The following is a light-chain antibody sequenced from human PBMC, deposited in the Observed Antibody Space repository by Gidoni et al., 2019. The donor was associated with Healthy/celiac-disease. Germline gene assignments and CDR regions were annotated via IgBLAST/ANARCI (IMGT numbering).Light chain of an antibody. V-gene: IGKV1-39*01. CDR3: QQSYSTPPT. CDR2: AAS. J-gene: IGKJ2*01. Sequence: DIQMTQSPSSLSASVGDRVTITCRASQSISSYLNGYQQKPGKAPKLLSYAASSLQSGVPSRFSGSGSGTDFTLTISSLQPEDFATYYCQQSYSTPPTFGQGTKLEIK. CDR1: QSISSY.